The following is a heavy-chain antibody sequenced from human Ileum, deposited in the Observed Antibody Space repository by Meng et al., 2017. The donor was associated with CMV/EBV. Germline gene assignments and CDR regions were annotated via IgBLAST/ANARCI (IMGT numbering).Heavy chain of an antibody. V-gene: IGHV4-39*07. D-gene: IGHD3-3*01. CDR1: APIMSSSYN. CDR2: VYYSGTS. Sequence: APIMSSSYNWGWIRQPPGKGLEWIGSVYYSGTSDYSPSLNSRVTISVDTSKNQFSLRLNSVTAADTAVYYCAREAGKLWSGYSNPIYWGQGTLVTVSS. CDR3: AREAGKLWSGYSNPIY. J-gene: IGHJ4*02.